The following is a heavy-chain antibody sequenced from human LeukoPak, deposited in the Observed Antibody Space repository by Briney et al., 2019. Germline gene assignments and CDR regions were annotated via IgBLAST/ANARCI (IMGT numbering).Heavy chain of an antibody. J-gene: IGHJ3*02. CDR3: ARVRGGAAAGNVRAFDI. CDR1: GYTFTSYD. V-gene: IGHV1-8*01. CDR2: MNPNSGNT. Sequence: ASVKVSCKASGYTFTSYDINWVRQATGQGLEWMGWMNPNSGNTGYAQKFQGRVTMTRNTSISTAYMELSSLRSEDTAVYYCARVRGGAAAGNVRAFDIWGQGTMVTVSS. D-gene: IGHD6-13*01.